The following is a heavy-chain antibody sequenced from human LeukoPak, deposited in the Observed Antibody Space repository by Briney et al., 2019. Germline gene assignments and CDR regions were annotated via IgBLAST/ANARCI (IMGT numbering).Heavy chain of an antibody. CDR3: AKDPRITGTTRGNI. V-gene: IGHV3-23*01. J-gene: IGHJ3*02. D-gene: IGHD1-7*01. Sequence: PGGSLRLSCAASGFTFSSYAMSWVRQAPGKGLEWVSAISGSGGSTYYADSVRGRFTISRVNSKNTLYLQMNSLRAEDTAVYYCAKDPRITGTTRGNIWGQGTMVTVSS. CDR1: GFTFSSYA. CDR2: ISGSGGST.